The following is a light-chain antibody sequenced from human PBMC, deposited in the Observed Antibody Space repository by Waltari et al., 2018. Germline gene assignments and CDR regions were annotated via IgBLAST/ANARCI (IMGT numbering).Light chain of an antibody. CDR3: CSCSYTPTTTVI. V-gene: IGLV2-14*01. CDR2: EVT. CDR1: NSDVGAYDH. Sequence: QSALTQPASVSGSPGQSITIPCTGTNSDVGAYDHVPWYQHHPGKAPKLIIYEVTNRPSGVSNRFSGSKSDNTASLTISGLQAEDEAEYYCCSCSYTPTTTVIFGGGTKLTVL. J-gene: IGLJ2*01.